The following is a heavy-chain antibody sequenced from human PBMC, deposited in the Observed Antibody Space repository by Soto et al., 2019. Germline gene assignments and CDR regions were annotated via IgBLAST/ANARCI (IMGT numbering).Heavy chain of an antibody. V-gene: IGHV1-46*01. Sequence: QVQLVQSGAEVKKPGASVKVSCKASGYTFTSYYMHWVRQAPGQGLEWMGIINPSGGSTSYAQKFQGRVTRTRYTSASTVYMAMGGLRSEDTAVYYCARASRYLGNLDYWGQGTLVTVSS. CDR1: GYTFTSYY. D-gene: IGHD3-16*01. CDR3: ARASRYLGNLDY. J-gene: IGHJ4*02. CDR2: INPSGGST.